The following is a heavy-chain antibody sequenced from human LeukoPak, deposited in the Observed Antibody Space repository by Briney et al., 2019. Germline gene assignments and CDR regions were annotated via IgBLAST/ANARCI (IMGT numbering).Heavy chain of an antibody. CDR1: GFTFSSYA. Sequence: GGSLRLSCAASGFTFSSYAMSWVRQAPGKGLEWVSGISGSSAITYYADSVKGRSTISRDNSKNTLYLQMNSLRAEDTAVYYCAKGLDSSGYFDYWGQGTLVAVSS. CDR2: ISGSSAIT. CDR3: AKGLDSSGYFDY. D-gene: IGHD3-22*01. J-gene: IGHJ4*02. V-gene: IGHV3-23*01.